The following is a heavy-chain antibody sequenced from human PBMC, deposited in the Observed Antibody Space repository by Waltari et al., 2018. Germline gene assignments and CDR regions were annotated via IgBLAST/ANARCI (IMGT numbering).Heavy chain of an antibody. CDR3: ATRIAARPGDAFDI. CDR1: GFTFSSYW. Sequence: EVQLVESGGGLVQPGGSLRLSCAASGFTFSSYWMSWVHQAPGKGLEWVANIKQDGSEKYYVDSVKGRFTISRDNAKNSLYLQMNSLRAEDTAVYYCATRIAARPGDAFDIWGQGTMVTVSS. D-gene: IGHD6-6*01. V-gene: IGHV3-7*01. J-gene: IGHJ3*02. CDR2: IKQDGSEK.